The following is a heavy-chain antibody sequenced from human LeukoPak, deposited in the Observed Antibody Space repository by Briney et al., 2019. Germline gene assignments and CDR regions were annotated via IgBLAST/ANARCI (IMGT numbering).Heavy chain of an antibody. J-gene: IGHJ4*02. V-gene: IGHV4-4*07. Sequence: PSETLSLTCTVSGGSVSGSYWNWIRQPAGRGLEWIGRIYSTGSTNYNPSLKSRVTMSVDTSKNQFSLKLFSVTAADTAVYYCARDLGGYNYGYSFDYWGQGTLVTVSS. CDR1: GGSVSGSY. CDR2: IYSTGST. CDR3: ARDLGGYNYGYSFDY. D-gene: IGHD5-18*01.